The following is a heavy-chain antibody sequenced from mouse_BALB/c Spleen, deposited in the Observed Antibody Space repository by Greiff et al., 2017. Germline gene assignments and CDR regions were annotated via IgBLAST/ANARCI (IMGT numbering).Heavy chain of an antibody. CDR1: GFNIKDYY. CDR2: IDPENGDT. J-gene: IGHJ3*01. CDR3: NALRVFAY. Sequence: EVKLMESGAELVRSGASVKLSCTASGFNIKDYYMHWVKQRPEQGLEWIGWIDPENGDTEYAPKFQGKATMTADTSSNTAYLQLSSLTSEDTAVYYCNALRVFAYWGQGTLVTVSA. V-gene: IGHV14-4*02.